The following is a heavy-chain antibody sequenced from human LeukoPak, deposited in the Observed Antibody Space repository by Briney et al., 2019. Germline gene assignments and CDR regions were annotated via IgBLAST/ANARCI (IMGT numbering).Heavy chain of an antibody. J-gene: IGHJ4*02. CDR1: GFTFSSYD. CDR2: IGTAGDT. Sequence: PGGSLRLSCAASGFTFSSYDMHWVRQATGKGLEWVSAIGTAGDTYYPGSVKGRFTISRENAKNSLYLQMNSLRAGDTAVYYCARGRGSGWYFDYWGQGTLVTVSS. V-gene: IGHV3-13*01. CDR3: ARGRGSGWYFDY. D-gene: IGHD6-19*01.